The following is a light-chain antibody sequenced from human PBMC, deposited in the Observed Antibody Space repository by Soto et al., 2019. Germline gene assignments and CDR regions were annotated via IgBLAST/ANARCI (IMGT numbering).Light chain of an antibody. CDR2: GAS. Sequence: EIVLTQSPGTLSLSPGERATLSCRASQSVSSSYLAWYQQKPGQAPRLLIYGASSRATGIPDRFSGSGSGTDFTLTISRLEPEDLAVYYCQQYGSSPGTFGQETKVDIK. CDR1: QSVSSSY. V-gene: IGKV3-20*01. CDR3: QQYGSSPGT. J-gene: IGKJ1*01.